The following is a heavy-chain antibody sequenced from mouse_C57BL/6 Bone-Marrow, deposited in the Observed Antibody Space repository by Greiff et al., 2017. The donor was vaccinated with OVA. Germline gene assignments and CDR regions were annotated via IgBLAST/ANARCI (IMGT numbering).Heavy chain of an antibody. Sequence: EVQLVESGGGLVQPGGSLSLSCAASGFTFTDSYMSWVRQPPGKALEWLGFIRNKANGYTTEYSASVKGRFTISRDNSQSILYLQMNALRAEDSATYYCARSRGTDYFDYWGQGTTLTVSS. V-gene: IGHV7-3*01. J-gene: IGHJ2*01. CDR2: IRNKANGYTT. CDR3: ARSRGTDYFDY. D-gene: IGHD2-14*01. CDR1: GFTFTDSY.